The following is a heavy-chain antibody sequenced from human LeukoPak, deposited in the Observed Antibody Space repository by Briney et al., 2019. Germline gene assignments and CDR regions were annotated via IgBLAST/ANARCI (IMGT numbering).Heavy chain of an antibody. CDR1: GCTFSSYS. D-gene: IGHD1-26*01. Sequence: GGSLRLSCAASGCTFSSYSRSWVRPTPGKGLEWVSSICSSGSSTYYADSVKSRFTISRDNAKNSLYLQMNGLRAEDTAVYYCARDYGSYQFDYWGQGTLVTVSS. CDR3: ARDYGSYQFDY. V-gene: IGHV3-21*01. J-gene: IGHJ4*02. CDR2: ICSSGSST.